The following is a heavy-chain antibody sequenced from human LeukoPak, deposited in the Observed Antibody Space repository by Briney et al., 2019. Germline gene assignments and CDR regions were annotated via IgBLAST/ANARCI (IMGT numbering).Heavy chain of an antibody. Sequence: SETLSLTCTVSGGSISSSYWSWIRQPPGKGLEWIGYIYYSGSTNYNPPLKSRVTISGDTSKNQFSLKLSSVTAADTAVYYCARGVSSGSDYWGQGTLVTVSS. V-gene: IGHV4-59*08. D-gene: IGHD3-10*01. J-gene: IGHJ4*02. CDR1: GGSISSSY. CDR3: ARGVSSGSDY. CDR2: IYYSGST.